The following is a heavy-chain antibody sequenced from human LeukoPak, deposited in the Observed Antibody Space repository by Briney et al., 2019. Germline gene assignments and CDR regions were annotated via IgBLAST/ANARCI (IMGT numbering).Heavy chain of an antibody. D-gene: IGHD6-13*01. V-gene: IGHV4-4*07. CDR2: IYTSGST. CDR1: GGSISSYY. Sequence: SETLSLTCTVPGGSISSYYWSWIRQPAGKGLEWIGRIYTSGSTNYNPSLKSRVTMSVDTSKNQFSLKLSSVTAADTAVYYCARDHPGSWSNWFDPWGQGTLVTVSS. CDR3: ARDHPGSWSNWFDP. J-gene: IGHJ5*02.